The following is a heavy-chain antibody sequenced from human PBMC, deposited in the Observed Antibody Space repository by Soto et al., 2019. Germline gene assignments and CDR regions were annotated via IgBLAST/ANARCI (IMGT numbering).Heavy chain of an antibody. CDR3: ATSLRHSGPNGVDV. D-gene: IGHD3-9*01. CDR1: GFSFNIFG. Sequence: PGGSLRLSCATSGFSFNIFGMHWVRQAPGKALEWVGLISKNGDNQYYGDSAKGRFIISRDNPKNSLYLQLHSLRPDDTAVYYCATSLRHSGPNGVDVWGQGTTVTVSS. V-gene: IGHV3-30*03. CDR2: ISKNGDNQ. J-gene: IGHJ6*02.